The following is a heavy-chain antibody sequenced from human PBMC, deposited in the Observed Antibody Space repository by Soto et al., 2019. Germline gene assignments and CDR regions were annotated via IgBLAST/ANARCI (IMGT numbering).Heavy chain of an antibody. CDR1: GYTFTSYD. CDR3: ARGLSWVAHYYGSGSRDTPVSPRNYYYYGMDV. J-gene: IGHJ6*02. V-gene: IGHV1-8*01. D-gene: IGHD3-10*01. Sequence: QVQLVQSGAEVKKPGASVKVSCKASGYTFTSYDINWVRQATGQGLEWMGWMNPNSGNTGYAQKFQGRVTMNRNTSISTAYMELSSLRSEDTAVYYCARGLSWVAHYYGSGSRDTPVSPRNYYYYGMDVWGQGTTVTVSS. CDR2: MNPNSGNT.